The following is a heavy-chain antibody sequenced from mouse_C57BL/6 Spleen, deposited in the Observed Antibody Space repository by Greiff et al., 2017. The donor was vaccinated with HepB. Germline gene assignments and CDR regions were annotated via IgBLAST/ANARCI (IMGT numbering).Heavy chain of an antibody. CDR1: GFTFSSYA. CDR3: ARDASYYSNYGFAY. J-gene: IGHJ3*01. V-gene: IGHV5-4*01. CDR2: ISDGGSYT. D-gene: IGHD2-5*01. Sequence: EVNVVESGGGLVKPGGSLKLSCAASGFTFSSYAMSWVRQTPEKRLEWVATISDGGSYTYYPDNVKGRFTISRDNAKNNLYLQMSHLKSEDTAMYYCARDASYYSNYGFAYWGQGTLVTVSA.